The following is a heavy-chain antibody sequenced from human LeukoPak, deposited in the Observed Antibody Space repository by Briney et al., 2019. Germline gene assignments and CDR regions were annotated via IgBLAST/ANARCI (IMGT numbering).Heavy chain of an antibody. Sequence: GGSLSLSCAASGFTFSNYWMTWVRQAPGRGLEWVANINQDGGGKYYVDSVKGRFTISRDNAKDSLYLQMNSLRVEDTAVYYCARADYGDLPLGGYWGQGTLVTVSS. V-gene: IGHV3-7*03. CDR1: GFTFSNYW. CDR3: ARADYGDLPLGGY. J-gene: IGHJ4*02. D-gene: IGHD4-17*01. CDR2: INQDGGGK.